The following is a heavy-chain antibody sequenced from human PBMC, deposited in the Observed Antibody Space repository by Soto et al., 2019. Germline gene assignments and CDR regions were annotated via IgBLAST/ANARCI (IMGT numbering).Heavy chain of an antibody. CDR2: ISAYNGNT. Sequence: GLEWMGWISAYNGNTNYAQKLQGRVTMTTDTSTSTAHMELRSLRSDDTAVYYCARVFSYGDYVGLGYVYFLDFRGKGTTVPVSS. V-gene: IGHV1-18*01. CDR3: ARVFSYGDYVGLGYVYFLDF. J-gene: IGHJ6*03. D-gene: IGHD4-17*01.